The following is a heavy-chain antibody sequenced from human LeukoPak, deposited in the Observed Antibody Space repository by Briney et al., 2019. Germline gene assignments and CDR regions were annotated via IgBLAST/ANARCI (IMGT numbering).Heavy chain of an antibody. CDR3: ARDRGIRGSWFDP. CDR1: GYTFTSYG. Sequence: ASVKVSCKASGYTFTSYGISWVRQAPGQGLEWMGWISAYNGKFQGRVTMTTDTSTSTAYMELRSLRSDDTAVYYCARDRGIRGSWFDPWGQGTLVTVSS. V-gene: IGHV1-18*01. CDR2: ISAYNG. D-gene: IGHD3-16*01. J-gene: IGHJ5*02.